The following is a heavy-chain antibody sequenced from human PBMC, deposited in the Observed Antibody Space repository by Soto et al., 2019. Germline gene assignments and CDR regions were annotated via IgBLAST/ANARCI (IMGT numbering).Heavy chain of an antibody. V-gene: IGHV3-23*01. Sequence: EVQLLESGGDLVQPGGSLRLSCVVSGFTFSSYAMSWVRQAPGKGLEWVSGISGSGSGTFYADSVRGRFTISRDNSKNTLYLQMPSLRAEDTAIYYCAKDETITVAGNWFDPWGQGTLVSVSS. D-gene: IGHD6-19*01. J-gene: IGHJ5*02. CDR1: GFTFSSYA. CDR2: ISGSGSGT. CDR3: AKDETITVAGNWFDP.